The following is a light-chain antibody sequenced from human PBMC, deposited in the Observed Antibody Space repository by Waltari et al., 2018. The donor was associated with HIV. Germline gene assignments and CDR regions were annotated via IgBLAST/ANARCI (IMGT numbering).Light chain of an antibody. J-gene: IGKJ1*01. CDR1: QYITYY. CDR3: KQYDNIPRT. Sequence: DIQMTQSPSSLSAPVGDRVTITCQASQYITYYLNWYQQKPGKAPKLLIYDAFNLETGVPSRFSASGSGTDFTFTISSLQPEDIGTYYCKQYDNIPRTFGQGTKVEV. CDR2: DAF. V-gene: IGKV1-33*01.